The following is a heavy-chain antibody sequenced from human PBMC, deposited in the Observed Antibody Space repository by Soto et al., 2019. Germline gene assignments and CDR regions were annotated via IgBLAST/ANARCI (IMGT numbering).Heavy chain of an antibody. CDR1: GFTFSNAW. D-gene: IGHD6-19*01. CDR2: IKSKTDGGTT. CDR3: TTDRLPEQWLAELDPDY. Sequence: GGSLRLSCAASGFTFSNAWMSWVRQAPGKGLEWVGRIKSKTDGGTTDYAAPVKGRFTISRDDSKNTLYLQMNSLKTEDTAVYYCTTDRLPEQWLAELDPDYWGQGTLVTVSS. V-gene: IGHV3-15*01. J-gene: IGHJ4*02.